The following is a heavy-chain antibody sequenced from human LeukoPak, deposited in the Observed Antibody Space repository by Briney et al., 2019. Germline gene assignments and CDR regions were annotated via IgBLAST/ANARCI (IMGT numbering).Heavy chain of an antibody. J-gene: IGHJ4*02. CDR3: ARGSGYYDFWSGYYRAYYFDY. CDR2: IWYDGSNK. CDR1: GFTFGSYG. Sequence: PGGSLRLSCAASGFTFGSYGMHWVRQAPGKGLEWVAVIWYDGSNKYYADSVKGRFTISRDNSKNTLYLQMNSLRAEDTAVYYCARGSGYYDFWSGYYRAYYFDYWGQGTLVTVSS. D-gene: IGHD3-3*01. V-gene: IGHV3-33*01.